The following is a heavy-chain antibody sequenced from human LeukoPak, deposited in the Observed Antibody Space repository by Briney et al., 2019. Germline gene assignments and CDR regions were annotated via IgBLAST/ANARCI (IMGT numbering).Heavy chain of an antibody. D-gene: IGHD3-22*01. Sequence: GASVKVSCKASGYTFTNYGINWVRQAPGQGLEWMGWISAYNGNTNYAQKLQGRVTMTTDTSTSTAYMELRSLRSDDTAVYYCARDPNTYYYDSSGYDYWGQGTLVTVSS. CDR1: GYTFTNYG. CDR2: ISAYNGNT. J-gene: IGHJ4*02. V-gene: IGHV1-18*01. CDR3: ARDPNTYYYDSSGYDY.